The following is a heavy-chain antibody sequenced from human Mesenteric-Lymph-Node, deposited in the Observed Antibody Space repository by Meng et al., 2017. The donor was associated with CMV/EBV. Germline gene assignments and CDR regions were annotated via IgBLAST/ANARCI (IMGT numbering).Heavy chain of an antibody. CDR1: GFTFSSYG. J-gene: IGHJ6*02. D-gene: IGHD2-8*01. Sequence: GGSLRLSCAASGFTFSSYGMHWVRQAPGKGLEWVAVIWSDGSTKYYADSVKGRFAIFRDDSKSTLHLQMNSLRAEDTAVYYCAKALIVSNYYYYYGMDVWGQGTTVTVSS. CDR2: IWSDGSTK. CDR3: AKALIVSNYYYYYGMDV. V-gene: IGHV3-33*06.